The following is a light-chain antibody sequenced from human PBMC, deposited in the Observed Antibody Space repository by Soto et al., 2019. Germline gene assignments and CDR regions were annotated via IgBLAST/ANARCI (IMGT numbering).Light chain of an antibody. CDR3: QQYDSHSQT. CDR1: QSISNW. CDR2: KAS. V-gene: IGKV1-5*03. J-gene: IGKJ2*01. Sequence: DIQMTQSPSTLSASVGDRVTITCRASQSISNWLAWFQQKPGKAPNLLIYKASSLESGVPSRFSGSGSGTEFTLTISSLQPDDFATYYCQQYDSHSQTFGQGTTLEIK.